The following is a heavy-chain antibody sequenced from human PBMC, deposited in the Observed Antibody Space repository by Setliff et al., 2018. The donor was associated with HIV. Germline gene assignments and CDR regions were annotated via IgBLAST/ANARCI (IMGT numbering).Heavy chain of an antibody. CDR1: DYSISSGYY. V-gene: IGHV4-38-2*01. CDR2: IYHSGST. D-gene: IGHD1-7*01. CDR3: ARPGVGTVSFDY. Sequence: KASETLSLTCAVSDYSISSGYYWGWIRQPPGKGLEWIGSIYHSGSTHYNPSLKSRVTISVDTSKNQFSLKLSSVTAADTAVYYCARPGVGTVSFDYWGQGTLVTV. J-gene: IGHJ4*02.